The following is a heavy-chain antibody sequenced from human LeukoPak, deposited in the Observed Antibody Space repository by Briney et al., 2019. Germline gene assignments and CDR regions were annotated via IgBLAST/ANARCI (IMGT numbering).Heavy chain of an antibody. Sequence: PGGSLRLSCAASGFTFSSYAMSWVRQAPGKGLEWVALISSTGGSTYYTDSVKGRFTISRDNSKNTLYLQMNSLRAEDTAVYYCARRGGDSGGYYAAYFDYWGQGTLVTVSS. CDR1: GFTFSSYA. V-gene: IGHV3-23*01. J-gene: IGHJ4*02. CDR2: ISSTGGST. CDR3: ARRGGDSGGYYAAYFDY. D-gene: IGHD1-26*01.